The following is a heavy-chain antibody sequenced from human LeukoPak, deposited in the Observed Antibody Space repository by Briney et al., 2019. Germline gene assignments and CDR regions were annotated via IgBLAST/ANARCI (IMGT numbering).Heavy chain of an antibody. CDR2: IRSNSDGGTI. J-gene: IGHJ5*02. D-gene: IGHD3-22*01. Sequence: GGSLRLSCAASGFTFSNAYMNWVRQAPGKGLEWVGRIRSNSDGGTIDYAAPVKGRFTLSRDDSKTTLYLQMNSLQTEDTAVYYCATDFYDSTWGQGTLVTVSS. CDR3: ATDFYDST. V-gene: IGHV3-15*07. CDR1: GFTFSNAY.